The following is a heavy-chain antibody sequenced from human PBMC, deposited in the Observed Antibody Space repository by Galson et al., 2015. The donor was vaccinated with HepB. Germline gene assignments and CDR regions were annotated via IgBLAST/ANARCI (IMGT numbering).Heavy chain of an antibody. V-gene: IGHV3-30-3*01. Sequence: SLRLSCAASGFTFSSYAMHWVRQAPGKGLEWVAVISYDGSNKYYADSVKGRFTISRDNSKNTLYLQMNSLRAEDTAVYYCARPAKTYCSSTSCYTGAEYFQHWGQGTLVTVSS. CDR1: GFTFSSYA. CDR2: ISYDGSNK. J-gene: IGHJ1*01. CDR3: ARPAKTYCSSTSCYTGAEYFQH. D-gene: IGHD2-2*02.